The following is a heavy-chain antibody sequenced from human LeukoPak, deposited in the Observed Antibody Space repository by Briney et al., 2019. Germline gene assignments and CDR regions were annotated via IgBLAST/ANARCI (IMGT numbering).Heavy chain of an antibody. CDR3: ARSPRDIVVAPTDDAFDI. V-gene: IGHV1-18*01. CDR1: GYTFTAYG. J-gene: IGHJ3*02. Sequence: ASVKVSCTASGYTFTAYGINWVRQAPGQGLEWMGWISGYNGNTHYAQKLQGRVPMTTDTSASTAYMELRSLRSDDTAVYYCARSPRDIVVAPTDDAFDIWGQGTMVTVSS. D-gene: IGHD2-21*01. CDR2: ISGYNGNT.